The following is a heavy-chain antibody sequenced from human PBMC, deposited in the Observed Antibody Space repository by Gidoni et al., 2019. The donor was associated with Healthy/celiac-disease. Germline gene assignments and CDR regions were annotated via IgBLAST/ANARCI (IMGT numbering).Heavy chain of an antibody. J-gene: IGHJ5*02. Sequence: EVQLVESGGGLVQPGGSLRLSCSASGVPFSSYAMHWVRQAPVKGLEYVSAISSNGGSTYYADSVKGRFTISRDNSKNTLYLQMSSLRAEDTAVYYCVKGLNYYDSDWFDPWGQGTLVTVSS. CDR3: VKGLNYYDSDWFDP. D-gene: IGHD3-22*01. CDR2: ISSNGGST. V-gene: IGHV3-64D*06. CDR1: GVPFSSYA.